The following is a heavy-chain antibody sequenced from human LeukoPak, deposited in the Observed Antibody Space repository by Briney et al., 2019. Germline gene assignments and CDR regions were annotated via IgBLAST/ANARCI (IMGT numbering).Heavy chain of an antibody. CDR2: IYYSGST. Sequence: SETLSLTCTVSGGSISSYYWSWIRQPPGKGLEWIGYIYYSGSTNYNPSLKSRVTISVDTSKNQFSLKLSSVTAADTAVYYCARSDDSHGSDYWGQGTLVTVSS. CDR3: ARSDDSHGSDY. D-gene: IGHD3-10*01. J-gene: IGHJ4*02. CDR1: GGSISSYY. V-gene: IGHV4-59*01.